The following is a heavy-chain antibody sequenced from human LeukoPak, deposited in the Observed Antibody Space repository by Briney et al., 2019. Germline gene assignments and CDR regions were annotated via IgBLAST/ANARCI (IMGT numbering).Heavy chain of an antibody. Sequence: GGSLRLSCAASGFTFSSYSMNWVRQAPGKGLEWVSSISSSSSYIYYADSVKGRFTISRDNAKNSLYLQMNSLRAEDTAVYYCARDGWELLQHYFDFWGQRTLVTVSS. J-gene: IGHJ4*02. V-gene: IGHV3-21*01. D-gene: IGHD1-26*01. CDR1: GFTFSSYS. CDR3: ARDGWELLQHYFDF. CDR2: ISSSSSYI.